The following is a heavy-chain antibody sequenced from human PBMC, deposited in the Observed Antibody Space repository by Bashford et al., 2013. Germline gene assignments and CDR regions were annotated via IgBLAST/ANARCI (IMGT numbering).Heavy chain of an antibody. Sequence: SETLSLTCTVSGVSINDYYWSWIRQTPGKGLEWIGNLYYTGNTNYNPSLKSRLTFSLDTAKKQFSLKLSSVTAADTAVYFCARDRRGTSTWFGTYYFDYWGLGTLVTVSS. CDR3: ARDRRGTSTWFGTYYFDY. CDR2: LYYTGNT. CDR1: GVSINDYY. J-gene: IGHJ4*02. D-gene: IGHD3-10*01. V-gene: IGHV4-59*01.